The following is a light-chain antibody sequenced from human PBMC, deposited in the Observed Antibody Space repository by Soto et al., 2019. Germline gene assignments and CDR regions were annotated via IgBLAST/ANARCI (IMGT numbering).Light chain of an antibody. J-gene: IGKJ4*01. V-gene: IGKV3D-20*02. CDR2: GAS. CDR1: QSVTSNY. Sequence: EIVLTQSPGTLSSSPGERATLSCRASQSVTSNYLAWYQQKPGQASRLLIFGASIRATGLPDRFSGGGSGTDFTLTISRLEPEDFAVYYCQQRSSWPLTFGGGTKVDIK. CDR3: QQRSSWPLT.